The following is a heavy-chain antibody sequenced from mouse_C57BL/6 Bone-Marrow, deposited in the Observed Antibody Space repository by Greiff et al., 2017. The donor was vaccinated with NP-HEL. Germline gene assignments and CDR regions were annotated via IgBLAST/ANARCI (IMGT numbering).Heavy chain of an antibody. J-gene: IGHJ4*01. CDR2: ITYDGSST. V-gene: IGHV5-16*01. CDR1: GFTFSDYY. D-gene: IGHD2-4*01. CDR3: AREGGLRRRTYAMDY. Sequence: EVNVVESEGGLVQPGSSMKLSCTASGFTFSDYYMAWVRQVPEKGLEWVANITYDGSSTYYLDSLKSRFIISRDNAKNILYLQMRSLKSEDTATYYCAREGGLRRRTYAMDYWGQGTSVTVSS.